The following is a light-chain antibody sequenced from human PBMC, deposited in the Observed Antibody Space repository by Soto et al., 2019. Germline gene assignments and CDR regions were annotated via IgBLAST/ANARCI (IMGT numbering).Light chain of an antibody. Sequence: DIQVTQSPTSLSASVGDRVTITCQASQDIASYLNWYQQKPGKAPKLLIHAASNLQIGVPSRFSGSGSGTDFTLTVNGLQPEDFATYYCQQSYRTPLTFGGGTKVEIK. J-gene: IGKJ4*01. CDR2: AAS. CDR1: QDIASY. V-gene: IGKV1-39*01. CDR3: QQSYRTPLT.